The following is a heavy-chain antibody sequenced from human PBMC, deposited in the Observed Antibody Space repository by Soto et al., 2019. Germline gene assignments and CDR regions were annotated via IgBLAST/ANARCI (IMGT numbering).Heavy chain of an antibody. V-gene: IGHV4-4*02. Sequence: QVQLQESGPGLVKPSGTLSLTCAVSGGSISTSNWWSWVRQPPGKGLEWIGEVYHSGSTNYNPSSKRRVAMSVGKSKNQFSLKLNSVTAADTALYYCVRTSTSGTRFDSWGQGSLVTVSS. J-gene: IGHJ4*02. CDR1: GGSISTSNW. CDR2: VYHSGST. CDR3: VRTSTSGTRFDS. D-gene: IGHD1-1*01.